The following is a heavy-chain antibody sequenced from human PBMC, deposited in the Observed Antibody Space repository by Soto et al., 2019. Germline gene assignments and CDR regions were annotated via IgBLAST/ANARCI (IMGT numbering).Heavy chain of an antibody. Sequence: KPSETLSLTCTVSGGSISSSSYYWGWIRQPPGKGLEWIGSIYYSGSTYYNPSLKSRVTISVDTSKNQFSLKLSSVTAADTAVYYCARGTDYDILTGYYNILDYRGQGTLVTVSS. CDR2: IYYSGST. CDR3: ARGTDYDILTGYYNILDY. D-gene: IGHD3-9*01. J-gene: IGHJ4*02. V-gene: IGHV4-39*01. CDR1: GGSISSSSYY.